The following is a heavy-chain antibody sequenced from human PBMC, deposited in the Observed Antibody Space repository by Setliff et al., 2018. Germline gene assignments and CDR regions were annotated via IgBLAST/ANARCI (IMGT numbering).Heavy chain of an antibody. J-gene: IGHJ6*03. V-gene: IGHV1-3*01. D-gene: IGHD2-2*01. CDR2: INPDNGNT. CDR3: ARQVYCSSLGCQLYSFYMDV. Sequence: ASVKVSCKASGYTFTTYVMHWVRQAPGQRLEWMGWINPDNGNTKYSQQFQGRVTITRDTSANTAYMELSSLRSEDTAVYYCARQVYCSSLGCQLYSFYMDVWGKGTTVTVSS. CDR1: GYTFTTYV.